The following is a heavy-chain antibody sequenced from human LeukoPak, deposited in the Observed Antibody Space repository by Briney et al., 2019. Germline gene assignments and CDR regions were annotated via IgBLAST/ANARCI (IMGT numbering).Heavy chain of an antibody. CDR2: IYHSGST. CDR1: GYSISSGYY. D-gene: IGHD2-2*01. J-gene: IGHJ6*04. V-gene: IGHV4-38-2*01. Sequence: SETLSLTCAVSGYSISSGYYWGWIRQPPGKRLEWIGSIYHSGSTYYNPSLKSRVTISVDTSKNQFSLKLSSVTAADTAVYYCARVTCSSTSCRKKYYYYYYGMDVWGKGTTVTVSS. CDR3: ARVTCSSTSCRKKYYYYYYGMDV.